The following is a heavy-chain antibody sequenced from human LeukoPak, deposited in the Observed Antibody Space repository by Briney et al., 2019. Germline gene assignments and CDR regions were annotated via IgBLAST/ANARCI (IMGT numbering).Heavy chain of an antibody. J-gene: IGHJ3*02. V-gene: IGHV3-30*02. CDR2: IRYDGSNE. Sequence: GGSLRLSCAASGFTFSSYGMHWVRQAPGKELEWVAFIRYDGSNEYYEDSVKGRFTISRDNSKNTLYLQMNSLRTEDTAVYYCARDPTGYAGGDIWGQGTMVTVSS. D-gene: IGHD5-12*01. CDR3: ARDPTGYAGGDI. CDR1: GFTFSSYG.